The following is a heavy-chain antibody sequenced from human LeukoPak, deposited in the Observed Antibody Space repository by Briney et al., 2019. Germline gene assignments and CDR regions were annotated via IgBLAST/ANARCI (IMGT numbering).Heavy chain of an antibody. CDR3: ARADYDILTGYYTSRDFDY. J-gene: IGHJ4*02. CDR2: ISSSSSYI. CDR1: GFTFSSYS. V-gene: IGHV3-21*01. Sequence: GGSLRLSCAASGFTFSSYSMNWVRQAPGKGLEWVSSISSSSSYIYYADSVKGRFTISRDNAKNSLYLQMNSLRAEDTAVYYCARADYDILTGYYTSRDFDYWGQGTLVTVSS. D-gene: IGHD3-9*01.